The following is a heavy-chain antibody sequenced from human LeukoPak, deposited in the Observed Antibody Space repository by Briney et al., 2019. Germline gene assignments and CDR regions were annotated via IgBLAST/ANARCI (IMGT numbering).Heavy chain of an antibody. V-gene: IGHV3-66*01. Sequence: GGSLRLSCAASGFTVSSNYMSWVRQAPGRGLEWVSVIYSGGSTYYADSVKGRFTISRDNSKNTLYLQMNSLSAEDTAGYYCARETGPNWFDPWGQGTLVTVSS. CDR2: IYSGGST. CDR3: ARETGPNWFDP. J-gene: IGHJ5*02. CDR1: GFTVSSNY.